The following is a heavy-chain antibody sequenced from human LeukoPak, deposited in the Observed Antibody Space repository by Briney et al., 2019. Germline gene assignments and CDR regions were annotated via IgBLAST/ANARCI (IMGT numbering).Heavy chain of an antibody. CDR3: AKDFVGPGTASRSPSAEH. D-gene: IGHD1-7*01. J-gene: IGHJ4*02. Sequence: PGGSLRLSCAASGFTFDDYAMHWVRQAPGKGLEWVSLISGDGGSTYYADSVKGRFTISRDNSKNSLYLQMNSLRTEDTALYYCAKDFVGPGTASRSPSAEHWGQGTLVTVSS. CDR2: ISGDGGST. V-gene: IGHV3-43*02. CDR1: GFTFDDYA.